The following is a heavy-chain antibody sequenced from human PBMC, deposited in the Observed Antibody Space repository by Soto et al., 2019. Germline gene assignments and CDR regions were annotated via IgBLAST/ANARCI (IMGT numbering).Heavy chain of an antibody. D-gene: IGHD4-17*01. CDR1: GFGFSSYA. J-gene: IGHJ3*01. CDR2: ISASGGNT. V-gene: IGHV3-23*01. CDR3: GKDPNGDFVGAFDF. Sequence: EVQLLESGGGSVQPGGSLRLSCAASGFGFSSYAMSWVRQAPGKGPEWVSGISASGGNTYYADSVKGRSTISRDNSKNMSYLQMNNLRAEDTALYYCGKDPNGDFVGAFDFWGQGTMVTVS.